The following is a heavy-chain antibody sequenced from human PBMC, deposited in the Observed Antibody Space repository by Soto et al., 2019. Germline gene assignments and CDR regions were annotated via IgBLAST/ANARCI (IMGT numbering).Heavy chain of an antibody. D-gene: IGHD3-22*01. Sequence: PSETLSLTCAVSGGSITSGAYYWTWIRQHPGKGLEWIAYIHYRGRTYYNPSLKSQVTISVDTSNNQFSLKLSSVTAADTAVYYCARYYFDSSGYSNWFDPWGQGTLVTVSS. CDR3: ARYYFDSSGYSNWFDP. V-gene: IGHV4-31*02. J-gene: IGHJ5*02. CDR2: IHYRGRT. CDR1: GGSITSGAYY.